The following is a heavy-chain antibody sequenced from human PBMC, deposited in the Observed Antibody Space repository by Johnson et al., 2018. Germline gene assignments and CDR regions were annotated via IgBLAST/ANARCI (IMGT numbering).Heavy chain of an antibody. CDR3: AKDIRDGYTPGALDI. CDR2: ISWNSGSI. Sequence: VQLVETGGGLVQPGRSLRLSCAASGFTFDDYAMHLVRQAPGKGLEWVSGISWNSGSIGYADSVKGRFTISRDNAKNSLYLQMNSLRAEDTALYYCAKDIRDGYTPGALDIWGQGTMGTVSS. J-gene: IGHJ3*02. CDR1: GFTFDDYA. D-gene: IGHD5-24*01. V-gene: IGHV3-9*01.